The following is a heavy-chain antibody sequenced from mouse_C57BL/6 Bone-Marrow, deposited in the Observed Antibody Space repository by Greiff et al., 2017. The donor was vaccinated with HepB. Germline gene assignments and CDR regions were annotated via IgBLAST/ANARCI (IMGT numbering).Heavy chain of an antibody. CDR3: ARPDYYGSRFYFDY. V-gene: IGHV1-81*01. Sequence: VQRVESGAELARPGASVKLSCKASGYTFTSYGISWVKQRTGQGLEWIGEIYPRSGNTYYNEKFKGKATLTADKSSSTAYMELRSLTSEDSAVYFCARPDYYGSRFYFDYWGQGTTLTVSS. J-gene: IGHJ2*01. CDR2: IYPRSGNT. CDR1: GYTFTSYG. D-gene: IGHD1-1*01.